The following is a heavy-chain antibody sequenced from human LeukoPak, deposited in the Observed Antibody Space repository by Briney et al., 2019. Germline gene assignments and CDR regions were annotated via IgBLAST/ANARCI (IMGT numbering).Heavy chain of an antibody. CDR2: ISSSSSYI. Sequence: GGSLRLSCAASRCTVSSNYMSWVSQAPGKGLEWVSSISSSSSYIYYADSVKGRFTISRDNAKNSLYLQMNSLRAEDTAVYYCARARLGLPLDYWGQGSLVTVSS. V-gene: IGHV3-21*01. D-gene: IGHD7-27*01. CDR1: RCTVSSNY. CDR3: ARARLGLPLDY. J-gene: IGHJ4*02.